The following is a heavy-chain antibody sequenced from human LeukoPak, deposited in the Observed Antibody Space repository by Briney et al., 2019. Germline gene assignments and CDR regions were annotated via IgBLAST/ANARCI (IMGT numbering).Heavy chain of an antibody. CDR1: GGSFSGYY. Sequence: SETLSLTCAVYGGSFSGYYWSWIRQPPGKGLEWIGEINHSGSTNYNPSLKSRVTISVDTSKNQFSLKLSSVTAADTAVYYCASGRAAAGPNWFDPWGQGTLVTVSS. V-gene: IGHV4-34*01. J-gene: IGHJ5*02. D-gene: IGHD6-13*01. CDR3: ASGRAAAGPNWFDP. CDR2: INHSGST.